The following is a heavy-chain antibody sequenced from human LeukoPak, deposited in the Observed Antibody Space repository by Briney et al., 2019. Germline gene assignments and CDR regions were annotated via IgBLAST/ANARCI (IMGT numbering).Heavy chain of an antibody. Sequence: SETLSLTCAVSGGSISSSNWWSWVRQPPGKGLEWIGYIYYSGSTNYNPSLKSRVTISVDTSKNQFSLKLSSVTAADTAVYYCARNRGYYYDSSGVELGHFDYWGQGTLVTVSS. CDR2: IYYSGST. CDR1: GGSISSSNW. D-gene: IGHD3-22*01. CDR3: ARNRGYYYDSSGVELGHFDY. J-gene: IGHJ4*02. V-gene: IGHV4-4*02.